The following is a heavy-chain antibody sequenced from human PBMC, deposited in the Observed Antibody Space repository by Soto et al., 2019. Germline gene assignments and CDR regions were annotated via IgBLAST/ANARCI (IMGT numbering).Heavy chain of an antibody. D-gene: IGHD2-21*01. CDR2: INAGNGNT. J-gene: IGHJ6*02. V-gene: IGHV1-3*01. CDR3: ARFCYSYFYYGMDV. CDR1: GYTFTCYT. Sequence: ASVKASSKASGYTFTCYTMHWLLQDPGERLEWMGWINAGNGNTKYSQKSQGRVTITRDTSASTAYMELSSLRSEDTDVYYCARFCYSYFYYGMDVWGQGITVTVSS.